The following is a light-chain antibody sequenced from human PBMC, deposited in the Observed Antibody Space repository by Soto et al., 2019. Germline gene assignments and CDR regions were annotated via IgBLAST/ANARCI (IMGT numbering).Light chain of an antibody. CDR1: SSNIENNY. CDR3: ATWDSSLSGGV. CDR2: ENN. J-gene: IGLJ1*01. V-gene: IGLV1-51*02. Sequence: QSVLTQSPSVSAAPGQRVTISCSGSSSNIENNYVSWYRQLPGTAPKLLIYENNKRPSGIPDRFSGSKSGTSATLGITGLETGDEADYYCATWDSSLSGGVFGTGTQLTVL.